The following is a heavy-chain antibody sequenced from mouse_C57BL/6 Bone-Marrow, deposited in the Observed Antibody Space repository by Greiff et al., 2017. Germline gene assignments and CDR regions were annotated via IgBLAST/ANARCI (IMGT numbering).Heavy chain of an antibody. CDR1: GFSFNTYA. J-gene: IGHJ3*01. Sequence: EVQGVESGGGLVQPKGSLKLSCAASGFSFNTYAMNWVRQAPGKGLEWVARIRSKSNNYATYYADSVKDRFTISRDYSESMLYLQMNNLKTDDTAMYYCVRQDYYSFAYWGQGTLVTVSA. CDR2: IRSKSNNYAT. V-gene: IGHV10-1*01. D-gene: IGHD2-1*01. CDR3: VRQDYYSFAY.